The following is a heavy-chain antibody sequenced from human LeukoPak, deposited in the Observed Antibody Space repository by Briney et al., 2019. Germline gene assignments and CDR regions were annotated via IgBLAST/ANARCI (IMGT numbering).Heavy chain of an antibody. CDR3: ARGGPYYFDTSGD. CDR1: GFTFRSYW. J-gene: IGHJ4*02. Sequence: GGSLCLSCAASGFTFRSYWMQWVRQAPGKGLVWVSRINSDGSSTAYADPVKGRFTISRDNVKNTLYLQMNSLRGEDTAVYYCARGGPYYFDTSGDWGQGTGVPVSS. V-gene: IGHV3-74*01. CDR2: INSDGSST. D-gene: IGHD3-22*01.